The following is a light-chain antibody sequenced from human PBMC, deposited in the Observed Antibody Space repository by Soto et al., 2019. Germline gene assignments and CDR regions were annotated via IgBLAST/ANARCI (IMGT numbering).Light chain of an antibody. V-gene: IGKV3-20*01. CDR3: QQYTPSPPIT. CDR2: GAS. Sequence: EIVLTQSPGTLSLSPGERATLSCRASQSVSSSYLAWYQQKPAQAPRLVIYGASSRATGIPDRFSGSGSGTDFTLTISRLEPEDFAVYYCQQYTPSPPITFGQGTRLEIK. J-gene: IGKJ5*01. CDR1: QSVSSSY.